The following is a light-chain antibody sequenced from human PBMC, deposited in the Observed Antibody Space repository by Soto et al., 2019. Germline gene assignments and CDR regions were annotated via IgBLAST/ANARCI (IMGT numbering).Light chain of an antibody. CDR3: QQLSNYPLT. Sequence: PMTQTLSTRYARHREGVTLSCRASQSVSSYLAWYQQKPGKAPKLLISAVSTLQSGVPSRFSGSGSGTDFTLTISSLQPEDFATYYCQQLSNYPLTFGGGTKVDIK. CDR2: AVS. J-gene: IGKJ4*01. V-gene: IGKV1-9*01. CDR1: QSVSSY.